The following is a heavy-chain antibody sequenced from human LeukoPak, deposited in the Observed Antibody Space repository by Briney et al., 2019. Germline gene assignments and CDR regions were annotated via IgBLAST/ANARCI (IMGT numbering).Heavy chain of an antibody. J-gene: IGHJ4*02. CDR2: IYHSGST. D-gene: IGHD5-12*01. CDR1: GGSISSGGYF. V-gene: IGHV4-30-2*01. CDR3: ARQWGANGYGYFDY. Sequence: SQTLSLTCAVSGGSISSGGYFWSWIRQPPGKGLEWIGYIYHSGSTYYNPSLKSRVTISVDRSKNQFSLKLSSVTAADTSVYYCARQWGANGYGYFDYWGQGTLVTVSS.